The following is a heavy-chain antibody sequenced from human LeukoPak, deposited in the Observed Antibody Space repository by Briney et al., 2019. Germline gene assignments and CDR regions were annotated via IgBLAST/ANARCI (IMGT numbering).Heavy chain of an antibody. CDR3: ARHPYSDGFDI. D-gene: IGHD1-1*01. CDR1: GGSISTYY. V-gene: IGHV4-59*08. J-gene: IGHJ3*02. CDR2: VYYSGHT. Sequence: SETLSLTCTVSGGSISTYYWSWIRQPPGKGLEWIAYVYYSGHTSYNPSLKGRVTISVDTSKNQISLKLYSVTAADTAVYYCARHPYSDGFDIWGQGTMVTVSP.